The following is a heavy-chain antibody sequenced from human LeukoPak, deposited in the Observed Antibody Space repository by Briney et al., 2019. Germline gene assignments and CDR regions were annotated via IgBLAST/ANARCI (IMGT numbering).Heavy chain of an antibody. CDR2: IIPIFGTA. D-gene: IGHD4-23*01. V-gene: IGHV1-69*05. CDR3: ARVARGGKTYYFDY. CDR1: GGTFSSYA. J-gene: IGHJ4*02. Sequence: SVRVSCKASGGTFSSYAISWVRQAPGQGLEWMGGIIPIFGTANYAQEFQGRVTITTDESTSTAYMELSSLRSEDTAVYYCARVARGGKTYYFDYWGQGTLVTVSS.